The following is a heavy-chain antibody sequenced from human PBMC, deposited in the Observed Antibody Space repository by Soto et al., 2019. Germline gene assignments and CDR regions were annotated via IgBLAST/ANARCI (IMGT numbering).Heavy chain of an antibody. CDR2: INWNGGST. J-gene: IGHJ4*02. V-gene: IGHV3-20*04. CDR3: ARESNPEKYPYYDFWSGYRTDY. Sequence: PGGSLRLSCAASGFTFDDYGMSWVRQAPGKGLEWVSGINWNGGSTGYADSVKGRFTISRDNARNSLYLQMNSLRAEDTALYYCARESNPEKYPYYDFWSGYRTDYWGQGTLVTVSS. D-gene: IGHD3-3*01. CDR1: GFTFDDYG.